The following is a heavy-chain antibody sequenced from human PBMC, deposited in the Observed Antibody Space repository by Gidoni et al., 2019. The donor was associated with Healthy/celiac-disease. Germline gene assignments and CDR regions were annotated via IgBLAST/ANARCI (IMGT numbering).Heavy chain of an antibody. V-gene: IGHV1-2*02. J-gene: IGHJ6*02. CDR1: GYTFTGYY. CDR2: INPNSGGT. Sequence: QVQLVQSGAEVKKPGASVKVSCQASGYTFTGYYMHWVRQAPGQGLEWMGWINPNSGGTNYAQKFQGRVTMTRDTSISTAYMELSRLRSDDTAVYYCARDGYCSGGSCYGVIHPIRLGHGMDVWGQGTTVTVSS. D-gene: IGHD2-15*01. CDR3: ARDGYCSGGSCYGVIHPIRLGHGMDV.